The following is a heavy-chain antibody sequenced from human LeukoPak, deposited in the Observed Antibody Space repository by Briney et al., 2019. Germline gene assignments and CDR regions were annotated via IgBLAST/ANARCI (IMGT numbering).Heavy chain of an antibody. V-gene: IGHV4-61*01. D-gene: IGHD2-8*01. Sequence: SETLSLTCTVSGGSVSSGSYYWSWIRQPPGKGLEWIGYIYYSGSTNYNPSLKSRVTISVDTSKNQFSLKLSSMTAADTAVYYCARVGTKNYYYGMDVWGQGTTVTVSS. CDR2: IYYSGST. J-gene: IGHJ6*02. CDR3: ARVGTKNYYYGMDV. CDR1: GGSVSSGSYY.